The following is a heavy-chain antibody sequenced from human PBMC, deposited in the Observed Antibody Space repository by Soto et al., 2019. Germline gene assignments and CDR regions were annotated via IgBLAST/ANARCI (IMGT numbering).Heavy chain of an antibody. J-gene: IGHJ6*02. CDR3: ARLDGNDYDSSGYYYYYYGMDV. D-gene: IGHD3-22*01. CDR2: ISSSGSTI. CDR1: GFTFSDYY. Sequence: QVQLVESGGGLVKPGGSLRLSCAASGFTFSDYYMSWIRQAPGKGLEWVSYISSSGSTIYYADSVKGRFTISRDNAKNSLYLQMNSLRAEDTAVYYCARLDGNDYDSSGYYYYYYGMDVRGQGTTVTVSS. V-gene: IGHV3-11*01.